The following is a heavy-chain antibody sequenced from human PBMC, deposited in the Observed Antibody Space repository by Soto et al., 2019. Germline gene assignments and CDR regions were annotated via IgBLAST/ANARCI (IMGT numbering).Heavy chain of an antibody. V-gene: IGHV3-23*01. D-gene: IGHD3-22*01. Sequence: EVHLLESGGGLVQPGGSLRLSCAASGFTFSSYAMSWVRQAPGKGLEWVSAISSSGGDTYYTDSVKGRFTISRDNSKNTLYLQMRSLSAEDTAVYDCAKRYYYDNSGLWDYWGQGTLVTVSS. CDR3: AKRYYYDNSGLWDY. CDR1: GFTFSSYA. CDR2: ISSSGGDT. J-gene: IGHJ4*02.